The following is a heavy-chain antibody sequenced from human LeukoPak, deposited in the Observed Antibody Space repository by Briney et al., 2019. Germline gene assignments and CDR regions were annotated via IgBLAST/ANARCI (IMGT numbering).Heavy chain of an antibody. CDR1: GFTFSSYA. D-gene: IGHD1-26*01. CDR3: ARSGSFSPTYYFDY. V-gene: IGHV3-23*01. CDR2: ISGSGGST. J-gene: IGHJ4*02. Sequence: GGSLRLSCAASGFTFSSYAMSWFRQAPGKGLEWVSGISGSGGSTYYADSVEGRFTISRDNSKNTLYLQMNSLRAEDTAVYYCARSGSFSPTYYFDYWGQGTLVTVSS.